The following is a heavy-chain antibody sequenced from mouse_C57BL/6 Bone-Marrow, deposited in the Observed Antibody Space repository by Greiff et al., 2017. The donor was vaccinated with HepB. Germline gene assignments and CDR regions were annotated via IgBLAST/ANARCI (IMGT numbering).Heavy chain of an antibody. CDR1: GFTFTDYY. V-gene: IGHV7-3*01. D-gene: IGHD1-1*01. CDR2: IRNKANGYTT. J-gene: IGHJ4*01. CDR3: ATLRPGAMDY. Sequence: EVMLVESGGGLVQPGGSLSLSCAASGFTFTDYYMSWVRQPPGKALEWLGFIRNKANGYTTEYSASVKGRFTISRDNSQSILYLQMNALRAEDSATYYCATLRPGAMDYWGQGTSVTVSS.